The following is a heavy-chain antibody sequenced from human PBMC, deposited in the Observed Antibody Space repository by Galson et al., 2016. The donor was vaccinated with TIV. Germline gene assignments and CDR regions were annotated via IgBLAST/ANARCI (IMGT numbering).Heavy chain of an antibody. D-gene: IGHD2-21*02. Sequence: SLRLSCATSGFTFSDYDMNWVRQAPGKGLEWVSGINWNGGSTGYADSVKGRFTISRDNAKNSLYLRMKSLRAEDTALYHCARLRSCGGDCYYFDYWGQGTLVTVSS. CDR3: ARLRSCGGDCYYFDY. J-gene: IGHJ4*02. V-gene: IGHV3-20*01. CDR2: INWNGGST. CDR1: GFTFSDYD.